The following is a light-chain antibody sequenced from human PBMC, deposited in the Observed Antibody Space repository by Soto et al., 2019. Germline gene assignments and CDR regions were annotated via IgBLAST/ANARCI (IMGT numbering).Light chain of an antibody. V-gene: IGKV3-15*01. CDR1: QSVSSN. Sequence: EIVMTQSPATLSVSPGERATLSCIASQSVSSNLAWYQQKPGQAPRLLIYGASTRATGIPARFSGSGSGTEFTLTISSLQSEDFAVYYCQQYNNWPYTFGQGTKLEIK. J-gene: IGKJ2*01. CDR2: GAS. CDR3: QQYNNWPYT.